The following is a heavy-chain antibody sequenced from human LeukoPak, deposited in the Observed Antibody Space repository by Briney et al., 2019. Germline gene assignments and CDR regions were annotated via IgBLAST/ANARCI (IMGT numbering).Heavy chain of an antibody. J-gene: IGHJ4*02. CDR1: GYTLTSYY. CDR2: INPSGGST. D-gene: IGHD3-3*01. Sequence: ASVKVSCKASGYTLTSYYMHWVRQAPGQGLEWMGIINPSGGSTSYAQKFQGRVTMTRDTSTSTVYMELSSLRSEDTAVYYCARGTGAPPYYDFWSGYYTSFHYFDYWGQGTLVTVSS. CDR3: ARGTGAPPYYDFWSGYYTSFHYFDY. V-gene: IGHV1-46*01.